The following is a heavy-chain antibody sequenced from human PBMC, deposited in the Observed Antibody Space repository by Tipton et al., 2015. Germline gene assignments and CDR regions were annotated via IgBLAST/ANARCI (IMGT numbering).Heavy chain of an antibody. J-gene: IGHJ4*02. D-gene: IGHD1-26*01. CDR2: ISGRIGST. Sequence: SLRLSCAASGFTFRDFAMSWVRQAPGKGLEWVSLISGRIGSTDYADSVTGRFTVSRDNSNNTLFLQMNSLRAEGTAVHYCAKEMSRRGSYWPSFDYWGRGTLVTVSS. V-gene: IGHV3-23*01. CDR1: GFTFRDFA. CDR3: AKEMSRRGSYWPSFDY.